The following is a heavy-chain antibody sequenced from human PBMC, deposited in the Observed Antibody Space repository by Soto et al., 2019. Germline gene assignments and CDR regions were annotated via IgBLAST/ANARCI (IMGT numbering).Heavy chain of an antibody. CDR2: VIPIFGTA. CDR1: GGTFRRYA. Sequence: VQLVQSGAEVKKPGSSVKVSCKASGGTFRRYAISWVRQAPGQGLAWMGGVIPIFGTANYAQKFQGRVTITADESTSTAYMELSSLRSEDTAVYYCARSRVTYYYDRSAFDIWGQGTMVTVSS. CDR3: ARSRVTYYYDRSAFDI. D-gene: IGHD3-22*01. V-gene: IGHV1-69*01. J-gene: IGHJ3*02.